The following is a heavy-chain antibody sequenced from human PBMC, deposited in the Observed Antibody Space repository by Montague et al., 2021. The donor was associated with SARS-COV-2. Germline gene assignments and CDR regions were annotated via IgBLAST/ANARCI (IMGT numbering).Heavy chain of an antibody. CDR2: INHNGRT. Sequence: SETLSLTCAIYGGSFRDYYWSWIRQSPGKGLEWIADINHNGRTKXNPSLRSRVTISADTSRNQFSVRLGSATAADTAMYYCARGTRDYTTVVQVVVTRTYFDIWGRGTPVTVSS. D-gene: IGHD2-2*01. V-gene: IGHV4-34*01. J-gene: IGHJ4*01. CDR3: ARGTRDYTTVVQVVVTRTYFDI. CDR1: GGSFRDYY.